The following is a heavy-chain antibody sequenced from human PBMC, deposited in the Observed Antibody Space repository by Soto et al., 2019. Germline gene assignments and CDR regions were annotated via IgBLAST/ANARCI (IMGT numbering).Heavy chain of an antibody. D-gene: IGHD1-26*01. CDR2: ITGSGSYI. J-gene: IGHJ4*02. V-gene: IGHV3-21*01. CDR1: GFAFSDYS. Sequence: GGSLRLSCAASGFAFSDYSMNWVRQAPGKGLEWVSSITGSGSYIYYADSVKGRFTISRDNAKNSLYLQMNSLRAEDTAVYFCARDLVEYSGSPNLDYWGQGTLVTVSS. CDR3: ARDLVEYSGSPNLDY.